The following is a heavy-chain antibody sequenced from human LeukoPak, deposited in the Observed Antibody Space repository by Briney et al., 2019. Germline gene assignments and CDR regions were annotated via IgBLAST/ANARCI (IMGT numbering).Heavy chain of an antibody. D-gene: IGHD3-3*01. CDR2: IYYSGST. CDR3: ARVRGIRFLEWLLGAGGFDP. J-gene: IGHJ5*02. Sequence: RSETLSLTCTVSGGSVSSGSYYWSWIRQPPGKGLAWIGYIYYSGSTNYNPSLKSRVTISVDTSKNQFSLKLSSVTAADTAVYYCARVRGIRFLEWLLGAGGFDPWGQGTLVTVSS. CDR1: GGSVSSGSYY. V-gene: IGHV4-61*01.